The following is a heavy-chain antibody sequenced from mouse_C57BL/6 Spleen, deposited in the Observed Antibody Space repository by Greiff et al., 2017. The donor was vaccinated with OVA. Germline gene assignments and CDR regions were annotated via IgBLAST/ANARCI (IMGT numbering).Heavy chain of an antibody. D-gene: IGHD1-1*01. CDR1: GFTFSSYA. Sequence: DVKLQESGGGLVKPGGSLKLSCAASGFTFSSYAMSWVRQTPEKRLEWVATISDGGSYTYYPDNVKGRFTISRDNAKNNLYLQMSHLKSEDTAMYYCARDDGSSYFDYWGQGTTLTVSS. CDR3: ARDDGSSYFDY. J-gene: IGHJ2*01. CDR2: ISDGGSYT. V-gene: IGHV5-4*01.